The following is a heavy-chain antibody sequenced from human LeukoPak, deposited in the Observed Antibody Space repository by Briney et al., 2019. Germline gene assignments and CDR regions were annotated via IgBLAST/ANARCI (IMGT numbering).Heavy chain of an antibody. J-gene: IGHJ4*02. Sequence: GGSLRLSCAASGFTFSSYAMSWVRQAPGKGLEWVSAIGGSGGSTYYADSVKGRFTISRDNSKNTLYLQMNSLRAEDTAVYYCAKTPRYDFWSGYYSDYWGQGTLVTVSS. D-gene: IGHD3-3*01. V-gene: IGHV3-23*01. CDR1: GFTFSSYA. CDR2: IGGSGGST. CDR3: AKTPRYDFWSGYYSDY.